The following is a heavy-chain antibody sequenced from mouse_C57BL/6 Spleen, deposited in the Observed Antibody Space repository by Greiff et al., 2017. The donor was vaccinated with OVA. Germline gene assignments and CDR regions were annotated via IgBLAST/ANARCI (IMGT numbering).Heavy chain of an antibody. V-gene: IGHV5-16*01. J-gene: IGHJ4*01. D-gene: IGHD1-1*01. CDR1: GFTFSDYY. CDR3: ARADYGYAMDY. Sequence: EVMLVESEGGLVQPGSSMKLSCTASGFTFSDYYMAWVRQVPEKGLDWVANINYDGSSTYYLDSLKSRFIISRDNAKNILYLQMSSLKSEDTATYYCARADYGYAMDYWGQGTSVTVSS. CDR2: INYDGSST.